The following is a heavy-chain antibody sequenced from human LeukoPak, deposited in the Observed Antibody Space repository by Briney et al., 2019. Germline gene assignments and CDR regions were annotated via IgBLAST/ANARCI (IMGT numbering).Heavy chain of an antibody. D-gene: IGHD1-26*01. V-gene: IGHV4-59*12. J-gene: IGHJ4*02. CDR2: IYYSAST. CDR1: GGSISNYY. CDR3: ARVEGAPAGDY. Sequence: PSETLSLTCTVSGGSISNYYWSWIRQPPGKGLEWIGYIYYSASTNYNPSLKSRVTISEDTSKNQFSLKLSSVTAADTAVYYCARVEGAPAGDYWGQGTLVTVSS.